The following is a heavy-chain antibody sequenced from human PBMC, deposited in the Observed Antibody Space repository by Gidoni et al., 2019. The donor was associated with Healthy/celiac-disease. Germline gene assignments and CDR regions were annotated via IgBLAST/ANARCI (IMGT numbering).Heavy chain of an antibody. V-gene: IGHV4-34*01. D-gene: IGHD3-10*01. Sequence: QVQLQQWGAGLLKPSETLSPTSAVSGGSFSGYYWSWIRQPPGKGLEWIGEINHSGSTNYNPSLKSRVTISVDTSKNQFSLKLSSVTAADTAVYYCARAGWVRGNDYWGQGTLVTVSS. J-gene: IGHJ4*02. CDR1: GGSFSGYY. CDR2: INHSGST. CDR3: ARAGWVRGNDY.